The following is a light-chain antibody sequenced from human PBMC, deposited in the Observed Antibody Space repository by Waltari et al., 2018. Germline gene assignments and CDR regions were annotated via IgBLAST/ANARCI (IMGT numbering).Light chain of an antibody. CDR1: QGIGNN. J-gene: IGKJ3*01. CDR3: QQAYSFPFT. V-gene: IGKV1-NL1*01. Sequence: DIQMTQSPSSLSASVEDTVTITCQASQGIGNNLNWYQQKPGKAPKLLIYSTSSLQSGIPSRFSGSGSGTDFTLTISSLQPEDFATYYCQQAYSFPFTFGPGTKLDIK. CDR2: STS.